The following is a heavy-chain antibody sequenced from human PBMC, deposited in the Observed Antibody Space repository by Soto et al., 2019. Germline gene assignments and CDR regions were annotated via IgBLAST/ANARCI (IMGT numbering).Heavy chain of an antibody. D-gene: IGHD3-10*01. CDR3: ARLPTMDHDAFDI. J-gene: IGHJ3*02. CDR2: IYYSGST. CDR1: GGSIRSGDCY. V-gene: IGHV4-30-4*01. Sequence: SETLSLTCTVSGGSIRSGDCYWSWIRQPPGKGLEWIGYIYYSGSTYYNPSLKSRVTISVDTSKNQFSLKLSSVTAADTAVYFCARLPTMDHDAFDIWGQGTMVTVSS.